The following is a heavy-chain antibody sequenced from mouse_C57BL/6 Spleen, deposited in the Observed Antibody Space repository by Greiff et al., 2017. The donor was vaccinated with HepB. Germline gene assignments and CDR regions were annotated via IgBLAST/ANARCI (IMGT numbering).Heavy chain of an antibody. CDR1: GFSLTSYA. CDR3: ARIGEAMDY. Sequence: VKVVESGPGLVAPSQCLSITCTVSGFSLTSYAISWVRQPPGKGLEWLGVIWTGGGTNYNSALKSRVSINKDNSKSQVCLKMNSLQTDDTARYYCARIGEAMDYWGQGTSVTVSS. J-gene: IGHJ4*01. V-gene: IGHV2-9-1*01. CDR2: IWTGGGT.